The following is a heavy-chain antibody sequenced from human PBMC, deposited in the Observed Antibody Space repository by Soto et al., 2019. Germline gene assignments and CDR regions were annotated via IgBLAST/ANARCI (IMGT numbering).Heavy chain of an antibody. CDR2: ISYDGSKE. V-gene: IGHV3-30-3*01. CDR3: ARDYCSGDDCYSIQGY. Sequence: GGSLRLSCEASGFTFKNYAMHWVRQAPGKGLEWVAVISYDGSKEYYPNSLRGRFTISRDDSKNTLYLQMNDLRVDDTAVYYCARDYCSGDDCYSIQGYWGKVTLVTVSS. CDR1: GFTFKNYA. D-gene: IGHD2-15*01. J-gene: IGHJ4*02.